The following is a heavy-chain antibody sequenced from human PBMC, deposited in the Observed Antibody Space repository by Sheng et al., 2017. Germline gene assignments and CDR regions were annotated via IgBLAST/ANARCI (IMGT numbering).Heavy chain of an antibody. D-gene: IGHD3-10*01. J-gene: IGHJ6*02. CDR3: ARTDMVRGVSNDYIGDYYYGMDV. Sequence: QVQPVQSGAEVKKPGSSVKVSCKASGGTFSSYAISWVRQAPGQGLEWMGGIIPIFGTANYAQKFQGRVTITADESTSTAYMELSSLRSEDTAVYYCARTDMVRGVSNDYIGDYYYGMDVWDQGP. CDR2: IIPIFGTA. CDR1: GGTFSSYA. V-gene: IGHV1-69*01.